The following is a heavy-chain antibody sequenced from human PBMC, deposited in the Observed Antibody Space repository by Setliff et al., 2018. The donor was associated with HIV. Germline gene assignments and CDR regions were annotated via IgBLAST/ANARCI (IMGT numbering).Heavy chain of an antibody. CDR3: ARGGHYSGSYLPRDYYMDV. Sequence: GASVKVSCKASGDTFTNFYIHWVRQAPGQGLEWLGMINPSDGSTTYAQKFQGRVTMTSDTSTSTVYMDLSSLRSEDTAVYYCARGGHYSGSYLPRDYYMDVWVKGTTVTAP. J-gene: IGHJ6*03. CDR1: GDTFTNFY. D-gene: IGHD1-26*01. CDR2: INPSDGST. V-gene: IGHV1-46*01.